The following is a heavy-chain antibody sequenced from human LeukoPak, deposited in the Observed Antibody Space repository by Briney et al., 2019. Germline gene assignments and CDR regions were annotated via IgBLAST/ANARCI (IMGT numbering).Heavy chain of an antibody. V-gene: IGHV4-30-4*01. D-gene: IGHD3-22*01. CDR3: ARGRSDYYDSSGHGRYFDY. CDR2: IYYSGST. Sequence: SQTLSLTCTVSGGSISSGDYYWSWIRQPPGKGLEWIGYIYYSGSTYYNPSLKSRVTISVDTSKNQFSLKLSSVAAADTAVYYCARGRSDYYDSSGHGRYFDYWGQGTLVTVSS. CDR1: GGSISSGDYY. J-gene: IGHJ4*02.